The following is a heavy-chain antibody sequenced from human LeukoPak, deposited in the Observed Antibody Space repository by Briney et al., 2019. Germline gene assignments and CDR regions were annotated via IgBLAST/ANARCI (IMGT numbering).Heavy chain of an antibody. CDR1: GFTFSSYG. J-gene: IGHJ4*02. V-gene: IGHV3-30*02. D-gene: IGHD6-13*01. CDR2: IRYDGSNK. Sequence: GGSLRLSCAASGFTFSSYGMHWVRQAPGKGLEWVAFIRYDGSNKYYADSVKGRFTIPRDNSKNTLYLQMNSLRAEDTAVYYCAKDLIAADPYYFDYWGQGTLVTVSS. CDR3: AKDLIAADPYYFDY.